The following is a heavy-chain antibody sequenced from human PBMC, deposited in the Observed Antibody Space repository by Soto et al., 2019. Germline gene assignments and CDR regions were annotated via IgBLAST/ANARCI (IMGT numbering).Heavy chain of an antibody. CDR2: ISSSSSYT. CDR3: ARDTRVAARGSSGPDY. J-gene: IGHJ4*02. CDR1: GFTFSDYY. Sequence: GGSLRLSCAASGFTFSDYYMSWIRQAPGKGLEWVSYISSSSSYTNYADSVKGRFTISRDNAKNSLYLQMNSLRAEDTAVYYCARDTRVAARGSSGPDYWGQGTLVTVSS. D-gene: IGHD6-6*01. V-gene: IGHV3-11*06.